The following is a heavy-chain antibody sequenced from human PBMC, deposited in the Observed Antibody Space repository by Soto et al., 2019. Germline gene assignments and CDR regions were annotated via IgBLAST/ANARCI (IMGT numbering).Heavy chain of an antibody. CDR1: GASVTRDGNC. CDR3: AIPSVITHEALA. CDR2: IYHGGST. V-gene: IGHV4-30-2*01. J-gene: IGHJ3*01. Sequence: PSETLSLTCSVSGASVTRDGNCWTWIRQPPGKGLEFVASIYHGGSTFYNLSLRSRVTISLDRSKNQFSLKLNSMTAADTAVYYCAIPSVITHEALAWGQGTLVTVSS. D-gene: IGHD4-17*01.